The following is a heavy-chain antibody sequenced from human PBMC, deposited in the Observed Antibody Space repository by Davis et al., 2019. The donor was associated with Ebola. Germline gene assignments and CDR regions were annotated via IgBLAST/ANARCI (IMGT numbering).Heavy chain of an antibody. CDR2: ISYDGSNK. V-gene: IGHV3-30*18. J-gene: IGHJ6*02. Sequence: GGSLRLSCAASGFTFSSYGMHGVRQAPGKGLEWVAVISYDGSNKYYADSVKGRFTISRDNSKNTLYLQMTSLRAEDTAVYYCAKDLTFWRGCMDVWGQGTTVTVSS. CDR3: AKDLTFWRGCMDV. D-gene: IGHD3-3*01. CDR1: GFTFSSYG.